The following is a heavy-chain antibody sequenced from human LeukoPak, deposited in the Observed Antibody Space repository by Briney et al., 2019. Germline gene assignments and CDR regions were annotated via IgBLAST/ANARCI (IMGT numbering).Heavy chain of an antibody. V-gene: IGHV4-34*01. D-gene: IGHD3-22*01. Sequence: PGGSLRLSCAASGFTFSSYAMSWIRQPPGKGLEWIGEINHSGSTNYNPSLKSRVTISVDTSKNQFSLKLSSVTAADTAVYYCARDSSGYYYYFDYWGQGTLVTVSS. CDR3: ARDSSGYYYYFDY. J-gene: IGHJ4*02. CDR2: INHSGST. CDR1: GFTFSSYA.